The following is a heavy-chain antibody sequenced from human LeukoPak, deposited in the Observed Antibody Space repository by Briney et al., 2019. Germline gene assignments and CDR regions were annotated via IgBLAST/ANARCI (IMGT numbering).Heavy chain of an antibody. Sequence: RGSLRHSCAASGFTVSTNYMNWVRQAPGKGLEWVSILYSGSSTYYADSVEGRFTISRDSSKNTLFLQMNDLRAEDTAVYYCARVGDHFHWYLDLWGRGTLVTVSS. CDR2: LYSGSST. J-gene: IGHJ2*01. CDR3: ARVGDHFHWYLDL. CDR1: GFTVSTNY. D-gene: IGHD3-3*02. V-gene: IGHV3-53*01.